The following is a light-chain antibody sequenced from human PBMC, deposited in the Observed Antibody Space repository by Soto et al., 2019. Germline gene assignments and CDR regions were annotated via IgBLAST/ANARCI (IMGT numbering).Light chain of an antibody. J-gene: IGKJ1*01. CDR3: QQYNNWPWT. CDR2: GAS. CDR1: QSVSSN. V-gene: IGKV3-15*01. Sequence: EIVMTQSPATLSVSPGERATLSCRASQSVSSNLAWYQQKPGQAPRLLIFGASTRATGIPARFSGSRSGTEFTLTISSLQSEDFAVSYCQQYNNWPWTFGQGTKVEIK.